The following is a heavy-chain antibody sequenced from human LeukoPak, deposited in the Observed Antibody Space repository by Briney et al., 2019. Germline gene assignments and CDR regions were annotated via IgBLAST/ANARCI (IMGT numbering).Heavy chain of an antibody. CDR3: ARVGIFGVVSP. J-gene: IGHJ5*02. CDR2: INHSGST. V-gene: IGHV4-34*01. D-gene: IGHD3-3*01. CDR1: GGSFSGYY. Sequence: SETLSLTCAVYGGSFSGYYWSWIRQPPGKGLEWIGEINHSGSTNYNPSLKSRVTISVDTSKNQFSLKLSSVTAADTAVYYCARVGIFGVVSPWGQGTLVTVSS.